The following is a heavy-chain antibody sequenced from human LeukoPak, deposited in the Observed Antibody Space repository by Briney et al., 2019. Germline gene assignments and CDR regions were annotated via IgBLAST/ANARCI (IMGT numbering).Heavy chain of an antibody. CDR2: ISSTSSST. V-gene: IGHV3-21*04. CDR1: GFTFSTST. J-gene: IGHJ4*02. D-gene: IGHD1-26*01. Sequence: GGSLRLSCAASGFTFSTSTMNWVRQAPGKGLEWVSSISSTSSSTHYADSAKGRFTISRDNAKNSLYLQMNSLRAGDTAVYFCAKNKGAPMEKWSFDYWGQGTLVTVSS. CDR3: AKNKGAPMEKWSFDY.